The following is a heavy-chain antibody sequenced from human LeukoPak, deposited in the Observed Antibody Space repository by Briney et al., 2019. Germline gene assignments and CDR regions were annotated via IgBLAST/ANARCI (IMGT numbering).Heavy chain of an antibody. CDR1: GFTFDDYG. V-gene: IGHV3-20*04. Sequence: GGSLRLSCAASGFTFDDYGMSWVRQAPGKRLEWVSGINWNGGSTGYADSVKGRFTISRDNAKNSLYLQMNSLRAEDTALYYCARAPWTRDSSGYYYQYWYFDLWGRGTLVTVSS. D-gene: IGHD3-22*01. J-gene: IGHJ2*01. CDR2: INWNGGST. CDR3: ARAPWTRDSSGYYYQYWYFDL.